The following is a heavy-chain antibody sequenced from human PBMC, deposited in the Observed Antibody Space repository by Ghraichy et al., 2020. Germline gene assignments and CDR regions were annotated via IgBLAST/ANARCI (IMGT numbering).Heavy chain of an antibody. CDR3: AKEVNSSGYYAYFDH. V-gene: IGHV3-30*18. CDR1: GFIFSNYG. D-gene: IGHD3-22*01. J-gene: IGHJ4*02. CDR2: VSYNGDTK. Sequence: LRLSCAASGFIFSNYGMQWVRQAPGKGLEWVAVVSYNGDTKYYAESVKGRFTVSRDNSKNTMYLQMSSLRVEDTAVYYCAKEVNSSGYYAYFDHWGQGALVTVSS.